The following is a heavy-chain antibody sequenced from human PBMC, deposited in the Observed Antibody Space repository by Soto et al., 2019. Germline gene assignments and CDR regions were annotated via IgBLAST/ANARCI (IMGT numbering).Heavy chain of an antibody. Sequence: GGSXRLSCAASGFTFSIYSMRWVRQAPGKGLEWVSAITGSGGGTFYADSVKGRLTISRDNSKNTLFLQMNSLRAEDTAVYYCASGDCSSTRCYGSYYYGMDVWGQGTTVTVSS. V-gene: IGHV3-23*01. CDR1: GFTFSIYS. J-gene: IGHJ6*02. CDR3: ASGDCSSTRCYGSYYYGMDV. D-gene: IGHD2-2*01. CDR2: ITGSGGGT.